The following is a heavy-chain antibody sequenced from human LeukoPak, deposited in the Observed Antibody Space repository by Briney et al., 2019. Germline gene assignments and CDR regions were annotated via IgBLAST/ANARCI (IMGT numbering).Heavy chain of an antibody. CDR3: ARGRVVITMIDAFDI. V-gene: IGHV3-11*04. CDR1: GFTFSDYY. D-gene: IGHD3-22*01. CDR2: ISSSGSTI. Sequence: GGSLRLSCAASGFTFSDYYMSWIRQAPGKGLEWVSYISSSGSTIYYADSVKGRFTISRDNSKNTLYLQMNSLRAEDTAVYYCARGRVVITMIDAFDIWGQGTMVTVSS. J-gene: IGHJ3*02.